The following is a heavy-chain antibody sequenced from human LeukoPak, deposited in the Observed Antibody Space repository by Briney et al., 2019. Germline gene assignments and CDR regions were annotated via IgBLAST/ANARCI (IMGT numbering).Heavy chain of an antibody. CDR2: IHYTGTT. Sequence: SETLSLTCIVSGGSINSHYWSWIRQPPGKGLEWIGDIHYTGTTKYNPSVKSRVTISIDTSKNQFSLELSSVTAADTAVYYCARHGASSSWYIDAFDIWGQGAMVTVSS. CDR1: GGSINSHY. D-gene: IGHD6-13*01. CDR3: ARHGASSSWYIDAFDI. J-gene: IGHJ3*02. V-gene: IGHV4-59*08.